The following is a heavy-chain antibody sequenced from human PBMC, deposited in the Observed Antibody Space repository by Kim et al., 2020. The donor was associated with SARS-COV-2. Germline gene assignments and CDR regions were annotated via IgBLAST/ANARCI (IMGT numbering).Heavy chain of an antibody. J-gene: IGHJ4*02. CDR3: TGPAGSTPNYFDY. Sequence: YGQKFQGRVTMTRDTSTNTVYMELSSLRSEDTAVYYCTGPAGSTPNYFDYWGRGTLVTVSS. V-gene: IGHV1-46*01.